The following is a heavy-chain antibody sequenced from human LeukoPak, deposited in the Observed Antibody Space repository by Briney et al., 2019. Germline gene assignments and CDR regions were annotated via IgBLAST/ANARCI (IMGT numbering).Heavy chain of an antibody. CDR2: ISSASDTI. V-gene: IGHV3-48*01. J-gene: IGHJ5*02. CDR3: ARDGWFGDYNWFDP. Sequence: GGSLRLSCAASGFTFSGYSMNWVRQAPGKGLEWVSYISSASDTIYYADSVKGRFTISRDNAKNSLYLQMSSLRVEDTAMYYCARDGWFGDYNWFDPWAQGTLVTVFS. D-gene: IGHD3-10*01. CDR1: GFTFSGYS.